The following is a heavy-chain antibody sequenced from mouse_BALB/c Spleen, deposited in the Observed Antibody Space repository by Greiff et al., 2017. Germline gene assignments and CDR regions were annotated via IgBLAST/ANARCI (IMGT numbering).Heavy chain of an antibody. CDR1: GYTFTSYW. D-gene: IGHD2-4*01. J-gene: IGHJ3*01. V-gene: IGHV1-5*01. CDR2: IYPGNSDT. Sequence: VQLQQSGTVLARPGASVKMSCKASGYTFTSYWMHWVKQRPGQGLEWIGAIYPGNSDTSYNQKFKGKAKLTAVTSTSTAYMELSSLTNEDSAVYYCTSYDYDAFADWGQGTLVTVSA. CDR3: TSYDYDAFAD.